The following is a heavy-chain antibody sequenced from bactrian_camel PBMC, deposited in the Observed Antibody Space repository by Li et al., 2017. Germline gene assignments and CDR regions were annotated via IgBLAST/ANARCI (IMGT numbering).Heavy chain of an antibody. CDR1: GYIDRGEC. J-gene: IGHJ4*01. Sequence: HVQLVESGGGSVQAGGSLTLSCTASGYIDRGECVGWFRQAPGKEREAVASIYSSDDTTYYADSVKGRFTISRDNANNALYLQSNSLQTDDTAVYYCASNFEAYTGIIGYWGQGTQVTVS. D-gene: IGHD2*01. CDR2: IYSSDDTT. V-gene: IGHV3S54*01. CDR3: ASNFEAYTGIIGY.